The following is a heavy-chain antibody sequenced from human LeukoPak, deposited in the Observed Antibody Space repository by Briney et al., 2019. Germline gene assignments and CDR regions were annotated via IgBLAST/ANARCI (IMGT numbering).Heavy chain of an antibody. D-gene: IGHD5-18*01. CDR2: IYYSGST. J-gene: IGHJ3*02. Sequence: SETLSLTCTVSGGSISSSSYYWGWIRQPPGKGLEWIGSIYYSGSTYYNPSLKSRVTISVDTSKNQFSLKLSSVTAADTAVYYCARGGYSYALRDAFDIWGQGTMVTVSS. CDR3: ARGGYSYALRDAFDI. CDR1: GGSISSSSYY. V-gene: IGHV4-39*01.